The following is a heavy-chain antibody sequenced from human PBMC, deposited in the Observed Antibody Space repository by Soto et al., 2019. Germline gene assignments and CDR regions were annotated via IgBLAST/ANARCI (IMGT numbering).Heavy chain of an antibody. D-gene: IGHD3-3*01. CDR1: EFTFSSYG. Sequence: PGGSLRLSCAASEFTFSSYGMHWVRQAPGKGLEWVAVISYDGSNKYYADSVKGRFTISRDNFKNTLYLQMNSLRAEDTAVYYCAKDWNPPAYYDFWSGYYDYWGQGTLVTVSS. J-gene: IGHJ4*02. CDR3: AKDWNPPAYYDFWSGYYDY. CDR2: ISYDGSNK. V-gene: IGHV3-30*18.